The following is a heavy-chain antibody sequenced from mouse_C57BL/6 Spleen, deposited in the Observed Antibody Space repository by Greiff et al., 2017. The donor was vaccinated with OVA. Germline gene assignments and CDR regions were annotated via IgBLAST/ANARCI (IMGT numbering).Heavy chain of an antibody. CDR1: GYSITSGYY. CDR3: ARDPFTTVVGRAMDY. D-gene: IGHD1-1*01. V-gene: IGHV3-6*01. J-gene: IGHJ4*01. Sequence: EVKLVESGPGLVKPSQSLSLTCSVTGYSITSGYYWNWIRQFPGNKLEWMGYISYDGSNNYNPSLKNRISITRDTSKNQFFLKLNSVTTEDTATYYCARDPFTTVVGRAMDYWGQGTSVTVSS. CDR2: ISYDGSN.